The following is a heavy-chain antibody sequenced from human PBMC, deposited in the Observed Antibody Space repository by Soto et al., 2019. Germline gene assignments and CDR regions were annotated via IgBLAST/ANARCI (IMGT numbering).Heavy chain of an antibody. Sequence: SVKVSGKASGGTFSSYAISGVRQAPGQGLEWMGGIITIFGTANYAQKFQGRVTSTADESTSTAYMELSSLSSQDTAVYYCARGSSGGNSLDHYYYYRLDVWGQGTTVTVS. V-gene: IGHV1-69*13. D-gene: IGHD2-21*02. J-gene: IGHJ6*02. CDR3: ARGSSGGNSLDHYYYYRLDV. CDR2: IITIFGTA. CDR1: GGTFSSYA.